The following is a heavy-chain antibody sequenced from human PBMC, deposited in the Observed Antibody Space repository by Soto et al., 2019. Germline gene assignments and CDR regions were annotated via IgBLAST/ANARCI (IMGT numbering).Heavy chain of an antibody. D-gene: IGHD2-15*01. CDR2: IYYSGST. J-gene: IGHJ4*02. CDR3: ARSSCSGGSCYAYDFYY. V-gene: IGHV4-59*01. Sequence: SETLSLTCTVSGGSISSYYWSWIRQPPGKGLEWIGYIYYSGSTNYNPSLKSRVTISVDTSKNQFSLKLSSVTAADTAVYYCARSSCSGGSCYAYDFYYWGQGTLVTVS. CDR1: GGSISSYY.